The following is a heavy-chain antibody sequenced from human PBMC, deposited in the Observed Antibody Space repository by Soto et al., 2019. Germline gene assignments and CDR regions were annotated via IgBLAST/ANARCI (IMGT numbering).Heavy chain of an antibody. D-gene: IGHD2-21*02. CDR3: ASPKRRTSGNSVFGGMDV. Sequence: QLVESGGGLVQPGRSLRLSCAASGFTFDDYAMHWVRQAPGKGLEWIGSVYYSGSSYYNPSLKSRVTISVDTSKNQFSLRLNSVTAADTAVYYCASPKRRTSGNSVFGGMDVWGHGTTVTVSS. V-gene: IGHV4-30-2*03. CDR2: VYYSGSS. J-gene: IGHJ6*02. CDR1: GFTFDDYA.